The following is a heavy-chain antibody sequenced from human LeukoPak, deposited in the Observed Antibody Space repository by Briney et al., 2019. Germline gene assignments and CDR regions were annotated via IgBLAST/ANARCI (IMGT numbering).Heavy chain of an antibody. J-gene: IGHJ4*02. CDR3: AREGYYDSSGN. Sequence: PGGSLRLSCAASGFTVSSNYMSWVRQAPGKGLEWVSVIYSGGSTYYADSVKGRFTISRDNSKNTLYLQMNSLRAEDTAVYYCAREGYYDSSGNWGQGTLVTVSS. D-gene: IGHD3-22*01. CDR2: IYSGGST. V-gene: IGHV3-53*01. CDR1: GFTVSSNY.